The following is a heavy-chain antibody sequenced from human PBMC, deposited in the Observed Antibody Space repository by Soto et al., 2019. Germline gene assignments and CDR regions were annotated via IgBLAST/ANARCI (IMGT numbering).Heavy chain of an antibody. CDR2: IEGDGSST. Sequence: HPGGSLRLSCAAPGFTFSSYWMHWVRQAPGKGLEWVSRIEGDGSSTTSADSVKGRFTVSRDDARNTLYLQMSSLRADDTAIYYCAREGLDTAGFFDVWGQGTMVTVSS. CDR1: GFTFSSYW. V-gene: IGHV3-74*01. J-gene: IGHJ3*01. CDR3: AREGLDTAGFFDV. D-gene: IGHD6-13*01.